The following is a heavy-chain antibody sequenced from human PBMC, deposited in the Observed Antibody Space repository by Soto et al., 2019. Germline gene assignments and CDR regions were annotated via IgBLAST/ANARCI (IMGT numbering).Heavy chain of an antibody. V-gene: IGHV1-69*02. CDR3: ARVSAGRWFDP. CDR1: GGTFSSYT. D-gene: IGHD1-1*01. CDR2: IIPILGIA. J-gene: IGHJ5*02. Sequence: SVKVSCKASGGTFSSYTISWVRQAPGQGLEWMGRIIPILGIANYAQKFQGRVTITADKSTSTAYMELSSLRSEDTAVYYCARVSAGRWFDPWGQGTLVTVSS.